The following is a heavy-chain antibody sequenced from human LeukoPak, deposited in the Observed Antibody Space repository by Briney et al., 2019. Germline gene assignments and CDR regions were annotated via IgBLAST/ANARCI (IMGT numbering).Heavy chain of an antibody. Sequence: GGSLRLSCAATGLSVSSNFMSWVRQAPGKGLEWVSAISGSGGSTYYADSVKGRFTISRDNSKNTLYLQMNSLRAEDTAVYYCAKTPRLQHYYDSSGYPYYFDYWGQGTLVTVSS. D-gene: IGHD3-22*01. CDR2: ISGSGGST. CDR1: GLSVSSNF. CDR3: AKTPRLQHYYDSSGYPYYFDY. V-gene: IGHV3-23*01. J-gene: IGHJ4*02.